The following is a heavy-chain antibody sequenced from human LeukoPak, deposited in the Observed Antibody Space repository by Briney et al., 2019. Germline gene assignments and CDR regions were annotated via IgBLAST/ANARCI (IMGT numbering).Heavy chain of an antibody. Sequence: GGSLRLSCAASGFTFSSYAMSWVRQAPGKGLEWVSTISTSGGATYYADSVKGRFTISTDNSKNTLYLQMNSLRAEDTAVYYCAKARRDGYNLIDYWGQGTLVTVSS. CDR3: AKARRDGYNLIDY. CDR2: ISTSGGAT. J-gene: IGHJ4*02. CDR1: GFTFSSYA. D-gene: IGHD5-24*01. V-gene: IGHV3-23*01.